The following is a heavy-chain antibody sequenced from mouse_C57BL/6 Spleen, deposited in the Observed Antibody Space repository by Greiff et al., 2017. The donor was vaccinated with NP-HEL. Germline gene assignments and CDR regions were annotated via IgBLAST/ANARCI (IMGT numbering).Heavy chain of an antibody. Sequence: QVQLQQSGPGLVQPSQSLSITCTVSGFSLTSYGVHWVRQPPGKGLEWLGVLWSGGSTDYNAAFISRLSISKDNSKSQVFFKMNSLQADDTAIYYGAKRDGSSWYFDVWGTGTTVTVSS. J-gene: IGHJ1*03. CDR1: GFSLTSYG. CDR3: AKRDGSSWYFDV. V-gene: IGHV2-4*01. D-gene: IGHD1-1*01. CDR2: LWSGGST.